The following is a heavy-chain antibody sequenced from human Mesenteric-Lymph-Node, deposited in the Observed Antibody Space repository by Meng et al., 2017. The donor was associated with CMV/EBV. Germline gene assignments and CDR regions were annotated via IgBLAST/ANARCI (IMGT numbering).Heavy chain of an antibody. V-gene: IGHV3-23*01. CDR1: GFTFNSYA. D-gene: IGHD3-10*01. Sequence: GGSLRLSCAASGFTFNSYAMSWVRQAPGKGLEWVAAISGSGDSTDYVDSVKGRFTISRDNSKNTLYLQMNSLRAGDTAVYYCAREVGGNWFDPWGQGTLVTVSS. J-gene: IGHJ5*02. CDR2: ISGSGDST. CDR3: AREVGGNWFDP.